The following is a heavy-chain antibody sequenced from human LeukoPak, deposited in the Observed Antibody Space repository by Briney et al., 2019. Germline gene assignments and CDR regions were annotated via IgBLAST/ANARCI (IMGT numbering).Heavy chain of an antibody. CDR2: T. Sequence: TNYADSVKGRFTISRDNAKNSLYLQMNSLRAEDTAVYYCARGVRYYYGSGSYEGHDYWGQGTLVTVSS. J-gene: IGHJ4*02. D-gene: IGHD3-10*01. V-gene: IGHV3-11*06. CDR3: ARGVRYYYGSGSYEGHDY.